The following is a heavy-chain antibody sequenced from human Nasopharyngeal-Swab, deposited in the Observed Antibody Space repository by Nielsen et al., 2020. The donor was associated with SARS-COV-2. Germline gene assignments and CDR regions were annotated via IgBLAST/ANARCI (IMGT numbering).Heavy chain of an antibody. CDR3: ARDWGD. V-gene: IGHV3-53*01. CDR1: GFVVSSSL. CDR2: TYSGGST. J-gene: IGHJ4*02. D-gene: IGHD3-16*01. Sequence: GESLKISCAGSGFVVSSSLMSWVRQAPGKGLEWVSVTYSGGSTYYADSVSGRFTISRDDSKNTLDLQMDSLGAEDTAVYYCARDWGDWGQGTLVTVSS.